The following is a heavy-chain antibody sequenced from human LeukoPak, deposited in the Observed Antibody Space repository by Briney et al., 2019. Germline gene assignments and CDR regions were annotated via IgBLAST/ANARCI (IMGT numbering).Heavy chain of an antibody. V-gene: IGHV3-21*01. CDR3: ARDYRARLDY. Sequence: GGSLRLSCVASGFTFSSHSMNWVRQAPGKGLEWVSSISSSSSYIFYADSVKGRFTISRDNARNSVYLQMNTLRSEDTAVYHCARDYRARLDYWGQGTLVTVSS. CDR2: ISSSSSYI. CDR1: GFTFSSHS. J-gene: IGHJ4*02.